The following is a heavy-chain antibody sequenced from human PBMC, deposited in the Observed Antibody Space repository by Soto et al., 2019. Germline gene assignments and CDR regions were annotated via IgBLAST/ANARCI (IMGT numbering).Heavy chain of an antibody. CDR3: ARDPVCGGDCSGWFDP. D-gene: IGHD2-21*02. J-gene: IGHJ5*02. V-gene: IGHV3-21*01. CDR1: GFTFSSYS. Sequence: EVQLVESGGGLVKPGGSLRLSCAASGFTFSSYSMNWVRQAPGKGLEWVSSISSSSSYIYYADSVKGRFTIYRDNAKNSLYLQMNSLRAEDTAVYYCARDPVCGGDCSGWFDPWGQGTLVTVSS. CDR2: ISSSSSYI.